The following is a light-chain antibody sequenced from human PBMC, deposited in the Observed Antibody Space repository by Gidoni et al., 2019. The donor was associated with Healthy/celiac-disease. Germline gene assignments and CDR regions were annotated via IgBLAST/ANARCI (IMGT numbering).Light chain of an antibody. J-gene: IGLJ2*01. CDR3: QAWDSSTVV. CDR2: QDS. CDR1: KLGDKY. Sequence: SYELTQPPSVSVSPGQTASITCSGDKLGDKYACWYQQQPGQSPVLVIYQDSKRPSGIPERFSCSNSGNTATRTISGTQAMDEADYYCQAWDSSTVVFGGGTKLTVL. V-gene: IGLV3-1*01.